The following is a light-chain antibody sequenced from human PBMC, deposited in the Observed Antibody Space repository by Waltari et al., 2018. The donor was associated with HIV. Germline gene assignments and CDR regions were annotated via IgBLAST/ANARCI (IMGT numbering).Light chain of an antibody. CDR1: KLGDKY. V-gene: IGLV3-1*01. J-gene: IGLJ2*01. CDR2: QHS. Sequence: SYELTQPPSVSVSPGQTASVTCSGDKLGDKYTSWYQQKPGRSPVLVIYQHSKRPSGIPEGFSGANSGNTATLTIGGSQAMDEADYFCQAGDSNTAVFDGWDTNTVVFGGGTKLTVL. CDR3: QAGDSNTAVFDGWDTNTVV.